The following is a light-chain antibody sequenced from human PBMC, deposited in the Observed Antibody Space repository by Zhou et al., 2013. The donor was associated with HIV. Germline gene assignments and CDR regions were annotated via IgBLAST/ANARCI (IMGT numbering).Light chain of an antibody. CDR2: KAS. CDR3: QQYSSYSYT. Sequence: DIQMTQSPSTLSASVGDRVTITCRASQSVSNWLAWYQQKPGKAPKLLIYKASNLESGVPSRFSGSGSGTEFALTINSLQPDDFATYYCQQYSSYSYTFGQGTKLEVK. CDR1: QSVSNW. V-gene: IGKV1-5*03. J-gene: IGKJ2*01.